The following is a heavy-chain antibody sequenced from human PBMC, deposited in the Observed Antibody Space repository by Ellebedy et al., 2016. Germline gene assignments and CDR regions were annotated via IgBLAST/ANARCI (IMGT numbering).Heavy chain of an antibody. Sequence: GGSLRLXXKASGYTFTSYWIHWVRQMPGKGLEWMGRIDPADSQTNYSPSFQGQVTISVDKSINTAYLQWSSLKASDTAMYYCAKTSGWGYGENWGQGTLVTVSS. V-gene: IGHV5-10-1*04. J-gene: IGHJ4*02. D-gene: IGHD3-10*01. CDR2: IDPADSQT. CDR3: AKTSGWGYGEN. CDR1: GYTFTSYW.